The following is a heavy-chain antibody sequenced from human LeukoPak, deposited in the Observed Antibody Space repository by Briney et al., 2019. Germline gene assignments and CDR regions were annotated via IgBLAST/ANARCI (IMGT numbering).Heavy chain of an antibody. CDR2: TYNDGSTT. CDR3: ARPLGGDWGYFDY. CDR1: GFTFSKYW. J-gene: IGHJ4*02. D-gene: IGHD2-21*02. Sequence: PGGSLRLSCAASGFTFSKYWMHWVRQAPGKGLVWVSRTYNDGSTTTYADSVKGRFTISRDNAKNTLFLQMNSLRAEDTALYYCARPLGGDWGYFDYWGQGTLVTVSS. V-gene: IGHV3-74*03.